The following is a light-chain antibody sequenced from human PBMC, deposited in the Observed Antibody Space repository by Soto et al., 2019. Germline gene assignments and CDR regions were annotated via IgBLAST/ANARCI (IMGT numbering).Light chain of an antibody. CDR2: DVS. CDR1: SSDVGGYNY. CDR3: SSYTSSSTLYV. Sequence: QSALTQPASVSGSPGQSITICCTGTSSDVGGYNYVAWYQQHPGKAPKLMIFDVSNRPSGVSNRFSGSKSGSTASLTISGLRAEDEADYFCSSYTSSSTLYVFGTGTKVTVL. J-gene: IGLJ1*01. V-gene: IGLV2-14*01.